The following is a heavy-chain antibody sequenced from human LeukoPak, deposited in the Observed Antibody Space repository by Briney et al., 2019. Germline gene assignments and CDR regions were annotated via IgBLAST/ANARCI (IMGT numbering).Heavy chain of an antibody. V-gene: IGHV1-46*01. CDR1: GYTLTELS. Sequence: ASVKVSCKVSGYTLTELSMHWVRQAPGQGLEWMGIINPSGGSTSYAQKFQGRVTMTRDTSTSTVYMELSSLRSEDTAVYYCARDRGDYGDYVDAFDIWGQGTMVTVSS. CDR2: INPSGGST. D-gene: IGHD4-17*01. J-gene: IGHJ3*02. CDR3: ARDRGDYGDYVDAFDI.